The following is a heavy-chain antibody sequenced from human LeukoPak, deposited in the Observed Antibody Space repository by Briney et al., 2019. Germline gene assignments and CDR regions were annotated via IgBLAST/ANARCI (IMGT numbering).Heavy chain of an antibody. J-gene: IGHJ4*02. Sequence: GGSLRLSCAASGFTFSSYWMHWVRQAPGKGLLWVSRINSDGSSTSYADSVKGRFTISRDNAKNTLYLQMNSLRAEDTAVYYCARDRGGRAVPAANFDYWGQGTLVTVSS. CDR2: INSDGSST. CDR1: GFTFSSYW. CDR3: ARDRGGRAVPAANFDY. D-gene: IGHD2-2*01. V-gene: IGHV3-74*01.